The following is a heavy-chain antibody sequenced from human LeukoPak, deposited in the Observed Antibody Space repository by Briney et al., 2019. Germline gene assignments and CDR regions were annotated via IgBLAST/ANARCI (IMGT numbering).Heavy chain of an antibody. CDR2: IYYSGST. Sequence: PSETLSLTCTVSGGSISSSSYYWGWIRQSPGKGLEWIGTIYYSGSTHYNPSLKSRVTISVDTSKNQFSLKLSSVTAADTAVYYCARLAHIWFGETLNDYWGQGTLVTVSS. CDR1: GGSISSSSYY. D-gene: IGHD3-10*01. J-gene: IGHJ4*02. V-gene: IGHV4-39*07. CDR3: ARLAHIWFGETLNDY.